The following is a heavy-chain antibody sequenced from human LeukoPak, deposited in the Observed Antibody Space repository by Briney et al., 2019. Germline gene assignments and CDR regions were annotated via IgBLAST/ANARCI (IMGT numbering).Heavy chain of an antibody. CDR2: ISSSSSYI. J-gene: IGHJ4*02. CDR3: ARDDGSYCSSTSCYPPFFDY. CDR1: GFTFSSYT. Sequence: GSLRLSCAASGFTFSSYTMNWVRQAPGKGLEWVSSISSSSSYIYYADSVKGRFTISRDNAKNSLYLQMNSLRAEDTAVYYCARDDGSYCSSTSCYPPFFDYWGQGTLVTVSS. V-gene: IGHV3-21*01. D-gene: IGHD2-2*01.